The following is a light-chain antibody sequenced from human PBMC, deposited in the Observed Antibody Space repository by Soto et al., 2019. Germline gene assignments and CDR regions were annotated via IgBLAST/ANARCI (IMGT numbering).Light chain of an antibody. V-gene: IGKV3-15*01. CDR2: GAS. CDR1: QSVSSN. J-gene: IGKJ1*01. Sequence: EIVMTQSPATLSVSPGERATLSCRASQSVSSNLSWYQQKPGQAPRLLIYGASTRATGIPARFSGSGSGTEFTLTISSLQSEAFAVYYCQQYNNWPPWTGGQGTKVDIK. CDR3: QQYNNWPPWT.